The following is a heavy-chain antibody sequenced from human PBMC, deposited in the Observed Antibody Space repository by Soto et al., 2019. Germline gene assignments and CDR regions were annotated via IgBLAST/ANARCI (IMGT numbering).Heavy chain of an antibody. D-gene: IGHD5-18*01. V-gene: IGHV3-23*01. CDR3: AGPGYSSQDY. CDR1: GFTFSSFA. Sequence: ETLRLSCAASGFTFSSFAWSWVRQAPGKGLEWVSAISGSGDGTDYADSVKGRFTISRDNSKNTLYLQMNSLRAEDTAVYYCAGPGYSSQDYWGQGALVTVSS. CDR2: ISGSGDGT. J-gene: IGHJ4*02.